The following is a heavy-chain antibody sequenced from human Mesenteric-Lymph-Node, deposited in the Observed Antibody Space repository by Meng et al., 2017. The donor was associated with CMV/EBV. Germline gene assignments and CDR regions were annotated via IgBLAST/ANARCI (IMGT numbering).Heavy chain of an antibody. Sequence: GGSLRLSCAASRFTFSRSPVHWVRQAPGRGLEWVTVISYNGDDKFYADSVKGRFTISRDNAKNSLYLHMNSLRAEDTAVYYCARDSSSWTYYSYGWDVWGQGTTVTVSS. D-gene: IGHD6-13*01. CDR2: ISYNGDDK. J-gene: IGHJ6*02. CDR3: ARDSSSWTYYSYGWDV. V-gene: IGHV3-30*07. CDR1: RFTFSRSP.